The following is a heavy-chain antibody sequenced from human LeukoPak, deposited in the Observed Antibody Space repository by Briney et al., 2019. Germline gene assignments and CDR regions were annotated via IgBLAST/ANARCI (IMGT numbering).Heavy chain of an antibody. Sequence: SETLSLTCTVSGGSISSGSYYWSWIRQPAGKGLEWIGRIYTSGSTNYNPSLKSRVTISVDTSKNQFSLKLSSVTAADTAVYYCARVHRDSYGYFFDYWGQGTLVTVSS. CDR3: ARVHRDSYGYFFDY. J-gene: IGHJ4*02. CDR2: IYTSGST. CDR1: GGSISSGSYY. V-gene: IGHV4-61*02. D-gene: IGHD5-18*01.